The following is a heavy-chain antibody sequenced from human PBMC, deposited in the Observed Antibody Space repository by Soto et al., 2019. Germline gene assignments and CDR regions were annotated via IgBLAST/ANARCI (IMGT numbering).Heavy chain of an antibody. J-gene: IGHJ2*01. CDR3: ARDGRTAAARGYWYFDL. CDR1: GFPFSSYG. D-gene: IGHD2-2*01. V-gene: IGHV3-30*03. CDR2: VSYYGSNK. Sequence: GGSLSLSCAASGFPFSSYGMHWVRQAPGKCLEWVAVVSYYGSNKYYADSVKGRFTISRDNSKNTLYLQMNSLRSEDTAVYYCARDGRTAAARGYWYFDLWGRGTLVTVSS.